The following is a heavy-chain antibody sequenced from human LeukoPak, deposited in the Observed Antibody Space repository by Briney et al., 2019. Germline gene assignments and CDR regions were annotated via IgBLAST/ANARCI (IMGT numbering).Heavy chain of an antibody. CDR2: ISYDGTIK. CDR3: ARGNGLTDPFDY. V-gene: IGHV3-30-3*01. D-gene: IGHD5-24*01. CDR1: GFPFNIYA. Sequence: GGSLRLSCAASGFPFNIYAFHWVRQAPGKGLEWVAVISYDGTIKYYADSVKGRFIISRDNSKNTLYLQMNSLRAEDTAVNYCARGNGLTDPFDYWGQGTLVTVSS. J-gene: IGHJ4*02.